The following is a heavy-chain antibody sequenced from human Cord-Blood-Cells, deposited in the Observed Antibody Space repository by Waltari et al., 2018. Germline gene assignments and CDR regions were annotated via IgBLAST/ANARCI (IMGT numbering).Heavy chain of an antibody. J-gene: IGHJ4*02. CDR3: ASKRAAGIDY. CDR1: GCSLSSSSYY. D-gene: IGHD6-13*01. CDR2: LYYSGST. V-gene: IGHV4-39*01. Sequence: QLQLQESGPGLVKPSETLSLTCTVSGCSLSSSSYYWGWIRQPPGKGLEWNGSLYYSGSTYYNPSLKSRVTISVDTSKNQCSLKLSSVTAADTAVYYCASKRAAGIDYWGQGTLVTVSS.